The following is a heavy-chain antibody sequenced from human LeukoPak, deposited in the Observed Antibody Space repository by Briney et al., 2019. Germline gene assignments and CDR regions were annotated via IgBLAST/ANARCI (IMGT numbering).Heavy chain of an antibody. V-gene: IGHV4-34*01. Sequence: SETLSLTCAVYGGPFSGYYWSWIRQPPGKGLEWIGEINHSGSTNYNPSLKSRVTISVDTSKNQFSLKLSSVTAADTAVYYCARGKAAPSYWGQGTLVTVSS. CDR1: GGPFSGYY. CDR2: INHSGST. D-gene: IGHD6-13*01. CDR3: ARGKAAPSY. J-gene: IGHJ4*02.